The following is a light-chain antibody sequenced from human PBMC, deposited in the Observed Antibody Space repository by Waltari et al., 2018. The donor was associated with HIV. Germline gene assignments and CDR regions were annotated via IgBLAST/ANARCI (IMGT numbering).Light chain of an antibody. J-gene: IGKJ3*01. CDR3: MQAHQIPIT. CDR2: LGS. Sequence: EIVMTQSPLSLAVTPGEPASISCRSSESLLRDNGHNYLDWFLQKPGQSPQLLIYLGSMRASGVPDRFRGSGSGTDFTLRISKVEAEDVGTYYCMQAHQIPITFGPGTKLHSK. CDR1: ESLLRDNGHNY. V-gene: IGKV2-28*01.